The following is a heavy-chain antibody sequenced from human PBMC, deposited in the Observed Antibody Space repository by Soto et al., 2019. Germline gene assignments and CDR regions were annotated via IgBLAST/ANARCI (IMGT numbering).Heavy chain of an antibody. CDR3: AKIGYSSGWLPFDY. V-gene: IGHV3-30*18. CDR2: ISYDGSNK. J-gene: IGHJ4*02. D-gene: IGHD6-19*01. Sequence: QVQLVESGGGVVQPGRSLRLSCAASGFTFSSYGMHWVRQAPGKGLEWVAVISYDGSNKYYADSVKGRFTISRDNSKNTLYLQMNSLRAEDTAVYYCAKIGYSSGWLPFDYWGQGTLVTVSS. CDR1: GFTFSSYG.